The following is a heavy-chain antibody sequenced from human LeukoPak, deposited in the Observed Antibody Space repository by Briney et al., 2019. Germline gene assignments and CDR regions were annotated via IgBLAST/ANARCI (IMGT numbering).Heavy chain of an antibody. CDR2: IYYSGST. CDR1: GGSISSYY. CDR3: ARGRRVDTAMTRLFDY. V-gene: IGHV4-59*01. Sequence: PSETLSLTCTVSGGSISSYYWSWIRQPPGKGLEWIGYIYYSGSTNYNPSLKSRVTISVDTSKNQFSLKLSSVTAADTAVYNCARGRRVDTAMTRLFDYWGQGTLVTVSS. D-gene: IGHD5-18*01. J-gene: IGHJ4*02.